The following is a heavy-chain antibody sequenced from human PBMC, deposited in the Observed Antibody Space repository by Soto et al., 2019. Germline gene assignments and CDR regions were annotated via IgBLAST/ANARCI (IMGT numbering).Heavy chain of an antibody. Sequence: QVQLVQSGAEVKKPGSSVKVSCKASGGTFSSYAISWVRQAPGQGLEWMGGSIPIFGTANYAQKFQGRVTITADEATSTAYMELSSLRSEDTAVYYCARDSIGRTPHPAGYYGMDVWGQETTVTVSS. J-gene: IGHJ6*02. CDR2: SIPIFGTA. D-gene: IGHD2-15*01. V-gene: IGHV1-69*01. CDR3: ARDSIGRTPHPAGYYGMDV. CDR1: GGTFSSYA.